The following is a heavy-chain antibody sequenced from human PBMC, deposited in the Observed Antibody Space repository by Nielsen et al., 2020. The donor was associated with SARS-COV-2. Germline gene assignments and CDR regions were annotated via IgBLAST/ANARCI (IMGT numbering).Heavy chain of an antibody. CDR1: GFTFITYG. CDR3: AKDWTAIVVVPSGGVDY. D-gene: IGHD2-15*01. CDR2: ISYDGSNK. Sequence: GGSLRLSFAASGFTFITYGMRWFRQAPGKGLEWVAAISYDGSNKYYVDSVKGRFTISRDNSKNTLYLQMSSLREEDTAVYYCAKDWTAIVVVPSGGVDYWGQGTLVTVSS. V-gene: IGHV3-30*18. J-gene: IGHJ4*02.